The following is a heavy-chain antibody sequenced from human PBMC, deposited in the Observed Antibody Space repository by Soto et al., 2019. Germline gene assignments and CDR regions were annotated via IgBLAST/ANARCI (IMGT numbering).Heavy chain of an antibody. D-gene: IGHD6-13*01. CDR2: ISWDGGST. Sequence: PGGSLRLSCAASGFTFDDYTMHWVRQAPGKGLEWVSLISWDGGSTYYADSVKGRFTISRDNSKNSLYLQMNSLRTEDTALYYCAKAAYSSSWYWYYYGMDVWGQGTTVTVSS. CDR3: AKAAYSSSWYWYYYGMDV. CDR1: GFTFDDYT. V-gene: IGHV3-43*01. J-gene: IGHJ6*02.